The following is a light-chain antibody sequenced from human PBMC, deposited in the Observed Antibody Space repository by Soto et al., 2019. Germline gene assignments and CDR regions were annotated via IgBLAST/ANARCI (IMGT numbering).Light chain of an antibody. J-gene: IGKJ1*01. V-gene: IGKV1-5*01. Sequence: DLQMTQSPSTLSASVGDRVTITCRASQSISSWLAWYQQKPGKAPKLLIYDASSLESGVPSRFSGSASATEFTRTISSLQPADFATYYLQQYNSYSSTGTFGQGTKVEIK. CDR2: DAS. CDR1: QSISSW. CDR3: QQYNSYSSTGT.